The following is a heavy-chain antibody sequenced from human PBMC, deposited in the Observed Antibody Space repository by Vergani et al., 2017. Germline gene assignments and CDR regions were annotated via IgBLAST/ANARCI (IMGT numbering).Heavy chain of an antibody. CDR2: TSTDGST. V-gene: IGHV4-61*02. CDR1: GGAVNSGSNF. J-gene: IGHJ6*03. CDR3: ARETVVTSWDGYRFHYMDV. Sequence: QVQLQESGPGLVKPSQTLSPTCSVPGGAVNSGSNFWTWIRQPAGKGLEWIGRTSTDGSTNYNPSLKSRATVSVDTSKTQISLRLTSVTAEDTAVYYCARETVVTSWDGYRFHYMDVWGKGTTVTVSS. D-gene: IGHD3-16*02.